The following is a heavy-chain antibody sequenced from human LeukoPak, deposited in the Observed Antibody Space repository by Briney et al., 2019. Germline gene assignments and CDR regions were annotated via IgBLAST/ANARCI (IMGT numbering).Heavy chain of an antibody. V-gene: IGHV4-30-2*01. CDR1: GGSISSGGYY. CDR2: IYHSGST. J-gene: IGHJ5*02. D-gene: IGHD1-26*01. CDR3: ARVTPVGATGKWFDP. Sequence: SQTLSLTCTVSGGSISSGGYYWSWIRQPPGKGLEWIGYIYHSGSTYYNPSLKSRVTISVDRSKNQFSLKLSSVTAADTAVYYCARVTPVGATGKWFDPWGQGTLVTVSS.